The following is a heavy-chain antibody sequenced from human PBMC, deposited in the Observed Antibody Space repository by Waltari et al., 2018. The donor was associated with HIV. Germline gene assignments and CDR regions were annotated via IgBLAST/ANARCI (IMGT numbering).Heavy chain of an antibody. CDR3: ARASHYIEFSTFDGDYYFDF. CDR1: GFSVRNHW. CDR2: INSDGSSR. V-gene: IGHV3-74*01. J-gene: IGHJ4*02. Sequence: VQLVESGGGSIKTGGSLRLSCAASGFSVRNHWVYWVRQGPGKGLVWVARINSDGSSRNYADAVKGRFVISRDNARNTAYLQLNNLKVEDTAVYFCARASHYIEFSTFDGDYYFDFWGRGTRVAVSS. D-gene: IGHD3-3*02.